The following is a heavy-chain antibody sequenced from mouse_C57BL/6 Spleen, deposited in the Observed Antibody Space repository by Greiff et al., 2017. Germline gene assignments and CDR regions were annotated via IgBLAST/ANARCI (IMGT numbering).Heavy chain of an antibody. D-gene: IGHD2-5*01. CDR1: GFTFSSYT. CDR2: ISGGGGNT. V-gene: IGHV5-9*01. Sequence: DVQLVESGGGLVKPGGSLKLSCAASGFTFSSYTMSWVRQTPEKRLEWVATISGGGGNTYYPDSVKGRFTISRDNAKNTLYLQMSSLRSEDTALYYCARGDSNYGGFAYWGQGTLVTVSA. J-gene: IGHJ3*01. CDR3: ARGDSNYGGFAY.